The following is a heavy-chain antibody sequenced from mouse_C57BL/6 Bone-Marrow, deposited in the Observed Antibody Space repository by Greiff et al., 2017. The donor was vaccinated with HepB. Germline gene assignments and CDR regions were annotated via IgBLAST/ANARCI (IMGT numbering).Heavy chain of an antibody. Sequence: EVKVVESGGGLVKPGGSLKLSCAASGFTFSSYAMSWVRQTPEKRLEWVATISDGGSYTYYPDNVKGRFTISRDNAKNNLYLQMSHLKSEDTAMYYCASQIYYGNYVWFAYWGQGTLVTVSA. CDR2: ISDGGSYT. D-gene: IGHD2-1*01. CDR3: ASQIYYGNYVWFAY. V-gene: IGHV5-4*03. CDR1: GFTFSSYA. J-gene: IGHJ3*01.